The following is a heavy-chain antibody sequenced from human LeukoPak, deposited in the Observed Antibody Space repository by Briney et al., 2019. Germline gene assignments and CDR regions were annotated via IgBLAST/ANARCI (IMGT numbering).Heavy chain of an antibody. D-gene: IGHD3-22*01. CDR3: ARLAPESDYYDSSGYLDY. J-gene: IGHJ4*02. Sequence: ASVKVSCKASGGTFSSYAISWVRQAPGQGLEWMGGIIPIFGIANYAQKFQGRVTITTDESTSTAYMELSSLRSEDTAVYYCARLAPESDYYDSSGYLDYWGQGTLVTVSS. CDR1: GGTFSSYA. CDR2: IIPIFGIA. V-gene: IGHV1-69*05.